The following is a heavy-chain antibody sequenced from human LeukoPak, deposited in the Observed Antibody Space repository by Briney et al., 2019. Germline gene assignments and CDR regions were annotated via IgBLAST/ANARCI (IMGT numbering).Heavy chain of an antibody. V-gene: IGHV4-39*07. Sequence: GSLRLSCAASGFTFSSYWMSWVRQPPGKGLEWIGSIYYSGSTYYNPSLKSRVTISVDMSKNQFSLKLRSVTAADTAVYYCARDQGTIILGYFDYWGQGTLVTVSS. CDR2: IYYSGST. CDR3: ARDQGTIILGYFDY. CDR1: GFTFSSYW. D-gene: IGHD3-22*01. J-gene: IGHJ4*02.